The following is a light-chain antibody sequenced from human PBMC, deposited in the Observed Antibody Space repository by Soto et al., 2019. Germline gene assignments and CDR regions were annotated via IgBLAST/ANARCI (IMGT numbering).Light chain of an antibody. CDR1: SSDIGGYDY. Sequence: QSVLTQPASVSGSPGQSITITCTGTSSDIGGYDYVSWYQHHPGKAPKVIIYGVTNRPSGVSHRFSGSKSANTASLTISGLQAEDEADYYCTSYTSSSTHVFGTGTKGTVL. V-gene: IGLV2-14*01. CDR3: TSYTSSSTHV. CDR2: GVT. J-gene: IGLJ1*01.